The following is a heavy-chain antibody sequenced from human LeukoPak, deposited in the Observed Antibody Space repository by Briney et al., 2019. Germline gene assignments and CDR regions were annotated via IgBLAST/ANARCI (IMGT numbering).Heavy chain of an antibody. J-gene: IGHJ4*02. D-gene: IGHD5-24*01. CDR1: GFTFNTHP. CDR3: TRVGYIDEGIDY. V-gene: IGHV3-23*01. Sequence: GGSLRLSCVASGFTFNTHPMSWVRQAPGKGLEWVSSISNSGGSTYYADSVKGRFTISRDNAKNSLYLQMNSLRAEDTAIYYCTRVGYIDEGIDYWGQGTLVTVSS. CDR2: ISNSGGST.